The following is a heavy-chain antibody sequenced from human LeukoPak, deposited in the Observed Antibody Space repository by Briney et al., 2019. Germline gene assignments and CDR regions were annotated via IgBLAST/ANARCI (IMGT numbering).Heavy chain of an antibody. CDR3: ARRSSGYYYWYFEL. Sequence: PSETLSLTCTVSGGSISSYYWSWIRQPPGKGLEWIGYIYYSGSTNYNPSLKSRVTISVDTSKNQFSLKLSSVTAADTAVYYCARRSSGYYYWYFELWGRGTLVTVSS. CDR1: GGSISSYY. D-gene: IGHD3-22*01. CDR2: IYYSGST. V-gene: IGHV4-59*01. J-gene: IGHJ2*01.